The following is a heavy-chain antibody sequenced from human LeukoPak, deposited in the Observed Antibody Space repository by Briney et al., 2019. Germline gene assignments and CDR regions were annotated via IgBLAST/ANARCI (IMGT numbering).Heavy chain of an antibody. CDR2: INQDGSEK. Sequence: GGSLRLSCVVSGFTFSSYWLSWVRQAPGKGLEWVANINQDGSEKYYVDSVKGRLTISRDNARNSLYLQMNSLRAEDTAVYYCARDPRIAAAGMDYYYYYMDVWGKGTTVTVSS. CDR3: ARDPRIAAAGMDYYYYYMDV. V-gene: IGHV3-7*01. CDR1: GFTFSSYW. D-gene: IGHD6-13*01. J-gene: IGHJ6*03.